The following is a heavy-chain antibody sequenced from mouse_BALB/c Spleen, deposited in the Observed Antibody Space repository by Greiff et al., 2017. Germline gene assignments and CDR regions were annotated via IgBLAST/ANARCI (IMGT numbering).Heavy chain of an antibody. CDR3: ARGGSGYKAWFAY. V-gene: IGHV5-4*02. Sequence: EVMLVESGGGLVKPGGSLKLSCAASGFTFSDYYMYWVRQTPEKRLEWVATISDGGSYTYYPDSVKGRFTISRDNAKNNLYLQMSSLKSEDTAMYYCARGGSGYKAWFAYWGQGTLVTVSA. CDR1: GFTFSDYY. D-gene: IGHD3-1*01. J-gene: IGHJ3*01. CDR2: ISDGGSYT.